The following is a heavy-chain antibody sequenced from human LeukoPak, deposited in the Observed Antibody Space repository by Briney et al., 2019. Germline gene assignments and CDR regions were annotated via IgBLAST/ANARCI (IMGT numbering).Heavy chain of an antibody. CDR1: GFTFDDYA. Sequence: GRSLRLSCAASGFTFDDYAMHWVRQAPGKGLEWVSGISWNSGSIGYADSVKGRFTISRDNAKNSLYLQMNSLRAEDTALYYCAKDRGDYDSSGYWPYWGQGTLVTVSS. D-gene: IGHD3-22*01. CDR3: AKDRGDYDSSGYWPY. V-gene: IGHV3-9*01. J-gene: IGHJ4*02. CDR2: ISWNSGSI.